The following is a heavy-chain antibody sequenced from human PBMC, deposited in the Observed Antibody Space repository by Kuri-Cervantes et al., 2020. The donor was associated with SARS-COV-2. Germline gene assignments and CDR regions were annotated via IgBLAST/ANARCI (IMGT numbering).Heavy chain of an antibody. V-gene: IGHV4-30-4*01. D-gene: IGHD2-2*01. J-gene: IGHJ5*02. CDR3: VSLGHCSSSSCFRPGWFDP. CDR1: GGSISSGDYY. Sequence: SETLSLTCTVSGGSISSGDYYWSWIRQPPGKGLEWIGYIYYSGSTYYNPSLKSRVNISVDTSKNQFSLKLSTVTAADTAVYYCVSLGHCSSSSCFRPGWFDPWGQGTLVTVSS. CDR2: IYYSGST.